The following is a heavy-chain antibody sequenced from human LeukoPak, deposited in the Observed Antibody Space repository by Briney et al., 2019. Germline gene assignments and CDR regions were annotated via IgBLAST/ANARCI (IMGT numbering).Heavy chain of an antibody. CDR2: ISGSGGST. CDR1: GFTFSSYA. CDR3: AKDSLRLGELSPPDAFDI. J-gene: IGHJ3*02. V-gene: IGHV3-23*01. D-gene: IGHD3-16*02. Sequence: GGSLRLSCAASGFTFSSYAMSWVRQAPGKGLEWVSAISGSGGSTYYADSVKGRFTISRDNSKNTLYLQMNSLRAEDTAVYYCAKDSLRLGELSPPDAFDIWGQGTMVTVSS.